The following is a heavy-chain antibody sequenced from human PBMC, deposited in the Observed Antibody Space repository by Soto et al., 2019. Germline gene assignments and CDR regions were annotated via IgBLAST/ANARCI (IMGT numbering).Heavy chain of an antibody. CDR1: VFSFSPYA. CDR3: AKERDSRGYYDN. Sequence: GGPLRLSCATSVFSFSPYAMTWVRRAPGKGLDWVSAISGSGGKTYYADSVKGRFTISRDNSRNTLYLQMNSLRAEDTAVYYCAKERDSRGYYDNWGQGTLVTVSS. J-gene: IGHJ4*02. CDR2: ISGSGGKT. D-gene: IGHD3-22*01. V-gene: IGHV3-23*01.